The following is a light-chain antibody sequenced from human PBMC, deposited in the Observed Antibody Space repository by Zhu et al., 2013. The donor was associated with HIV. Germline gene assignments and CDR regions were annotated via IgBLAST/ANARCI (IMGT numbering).Light chain of an antibody. J-gene: IGKJ2*01. V-gene: IGKV3-15*01. CDR3: QQGNSFPYT. Sequence: EIVMTQSPATLSVSPGETATLSCRASQSVGSNLAWYQQKPGQAPRLLIYGASTRATAIPARFSGSGSGTEFTLTVSSLQPEDFATYYCQQGNSFPYTFGQGTKVEIK. CDR2: GAS. CDR1: QSVGSN.